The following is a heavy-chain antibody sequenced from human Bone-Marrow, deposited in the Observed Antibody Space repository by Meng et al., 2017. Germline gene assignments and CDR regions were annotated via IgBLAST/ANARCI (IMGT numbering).Heavy chain of an antibody. CDR3: AREGVYDILTGYNNWFDP. CDR1: GGSFSGYY. Sequence: SETLSLTCAVYGGSFSGYYWSWIRQPPGKGLEWIGEINHSGSTYYNPSLKSRVSISVDTSKNQFSLKLSSVTAADTAVYYCAREGVYDILTGYNNWFDPWGQGTLVTVSS. CDR2: INHSGST. V-gene: IGHV4-34*01. D-gene: IGHD3-9*01. J-gene: IGHJ5*02.